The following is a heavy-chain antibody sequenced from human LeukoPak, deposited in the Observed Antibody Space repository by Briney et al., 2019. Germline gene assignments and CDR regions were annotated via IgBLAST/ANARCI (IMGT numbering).Heavy chain of an antibody. J-gene: IGHJ4*02. CDR2: INHSGST. CDR1: GGSISSGGYY. V-gene: IGHV4-39*07. CDR3: ARGLGYCTNGVCQSKVAFDY. D-gene: IGHD2-8*01. Sequence: PSETLSLTCTVSGGSISSGGYYWSWIRQPPGKGLEWIGEINHSGSTNYNPSLKSRVTISVDTSKNQFSLKLSSVTAADTAVYYCARGLGYCTNGVCQSKVAFDYWGQGTLVTVSS.